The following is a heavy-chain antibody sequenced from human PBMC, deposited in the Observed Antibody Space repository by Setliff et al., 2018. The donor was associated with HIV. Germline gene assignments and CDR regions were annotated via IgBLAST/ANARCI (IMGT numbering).Heavy chain of an antibody. J-gene: IGHJ6*03. CDR1: GGSISISSHY. V-gene: IGHV4-39*01. Sequence: SETLSLTCTVSGGSISISSHYWGWIRQPPGKGLELIGRIYPSGITYYNASLKSRFSISVDTSKNQFSVELNAVTAADTAVYYCTRHAGRENKLPHTYYYYMDVWGKGATVTVSS. D-gene: IGHD3-10*01. CDR3: TRHAGRENKLPHTYYYYMDV. CDR2: IYPSGIT.